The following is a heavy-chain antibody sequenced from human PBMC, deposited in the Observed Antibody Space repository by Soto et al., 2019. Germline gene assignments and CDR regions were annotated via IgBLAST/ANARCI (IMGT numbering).Heavy chain of an antibody. D-gene: IGHD3-16*01. CDR2: IIPIHGTT. J-gene: IGHJ4*02. CDR1: GGSLTSYP. Sequence: QMEQSGAEVRKPGCSVKVSCKPSGGSLTSYPMAWVRQAPGQGFEWMGGIIPIHGTTEYAQKFQGRVTITADESTNRATLELTGLTSEDTAVYYCARGWGLVSWGQGTLVTVSS. V-gene: IGHV1-69*01. CDR3: ARGWGLVS.